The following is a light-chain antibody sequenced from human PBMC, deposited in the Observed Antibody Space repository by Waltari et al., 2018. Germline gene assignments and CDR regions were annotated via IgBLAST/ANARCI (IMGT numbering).Light chain of an antibody. J-gene: IGLJ2*01. V-gene: IGLV2-14*03. Sequence: QSALTQPASVSGSPGQSITFSCTGDSSDVGGYNYVSWYQQQPGKAPRLRICDVSIRASGVSNRFAGTKSGNTASLTISGRQAEDEADYYGSSYSRTSTLVVFGGGTKLAVL. CDR2: DVS. CDR3: SSYSRTSTLVV. CDR1: SSDVGGYNY.